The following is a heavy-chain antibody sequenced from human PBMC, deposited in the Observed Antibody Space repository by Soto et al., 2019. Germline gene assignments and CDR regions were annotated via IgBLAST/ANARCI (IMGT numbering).Heavy chain of an antibody. CDR2: FDPEDGET. Sequence: ASVKVSCKMSGHTLTEFSIHWVRQAPGKGLEWMGGFDPEDGETIYAQKFQGRVTMTEDTSTDTAYMELSSLRSEDTAVYYCALYCSSTSCPTWYAFDIWGQGTMVT. V-gene: IGHV1-24*01. CDR1: GHTLTEFS. J-gene: IGHJ3*02. D-gene: IGHD2-2*01. CDR3: ALYCSSTSCPTWYAFDI.